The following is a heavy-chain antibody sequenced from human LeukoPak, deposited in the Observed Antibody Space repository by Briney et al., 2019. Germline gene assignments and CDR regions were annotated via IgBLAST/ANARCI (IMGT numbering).Heavy chain of an antibody. D-gene: IGHD2-2*01. CDR2: INHSGST. Sequence: SETLSLTCAVYGGSFSGYYWSWIRQPPGKGLEWIGEINHSGSTNYNPSLKSRATISVDTSKNQFSLKLSSVTAADTAVYYCARGRHPIVVVPAATFDYWGQGTLVTVSS. CDR3: ARGRHPIVVVPAATFDY. CDR1: GGSFSGYY. J-gene: IGHJ4*02. V-gene: IGHV4-34*01.